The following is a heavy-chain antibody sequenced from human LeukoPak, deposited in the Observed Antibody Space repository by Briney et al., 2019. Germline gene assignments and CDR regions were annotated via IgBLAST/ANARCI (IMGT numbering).Heavy chain of an antibody. D-gene: IGHD1-26*01. Sequence: AGGSLNLSVAPPGLTFSSYAMPWVRKAPAKGLGWVAVISYDGSNKYYADSVKGRFTISRDNSKNTLYLQMNSLRAEDTAVYYCARRGATRTVDYWGQGTLVTVSS. V-gene: IGHV3-30*03. CDR1: GLTFSSYA. J-gene: IGHJ4*02. CDR3: ARRGATRTVDY. CDR2: ISYDGSNK.